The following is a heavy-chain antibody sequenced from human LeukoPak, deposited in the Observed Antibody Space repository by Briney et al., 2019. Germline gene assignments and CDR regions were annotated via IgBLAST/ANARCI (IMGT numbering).Heavy chain of an antibody. CDR3: AREDKGPPTMIVAADGFDI. CDR2: IYHSGST. V-gene: IGHV4-38-2*02. J-gene: IGHJ3*02. Sequence: SETLSLTCTVSGYSISSGYYWGWIRQPPGKGLEWIGSIYHSGSTYYNPSLKSRVTISVDTSKNQFSLKLSSVTAADTAVYYCAREDKGPPTMIVAADGFDIWGQGTMVNVSS. D-gene: IGHD3-22*01. CDR1: GYSISSGYY.